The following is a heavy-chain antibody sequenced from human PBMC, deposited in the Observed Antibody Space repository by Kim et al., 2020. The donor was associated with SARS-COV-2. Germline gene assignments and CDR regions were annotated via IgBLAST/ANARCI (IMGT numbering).Heavy chain of an antibody. CDR2: IFYGGDT. CDR1: SDSFSGYY. CDR3: SRSEGRARWHAFCY. J-gene: IGHJ4*02. V-gene: IGHV4-59*01. D-gene: IGHD3-3*02. Sequence: SETLSLTCTVSSDSFSGYYWSWIRHLPGKGLEWIGYIFYGGDTNYNPSLKSRVTISWDTSRNQFSLDLTSVTDADTAVYYCSRSEGRARWHAFCYWGPG.